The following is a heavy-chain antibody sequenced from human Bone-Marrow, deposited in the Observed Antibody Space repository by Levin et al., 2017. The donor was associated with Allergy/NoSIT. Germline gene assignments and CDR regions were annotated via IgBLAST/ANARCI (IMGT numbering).Heavy chain of an antibody. CDR3: TSVRYESRGYHAS. D-gene: IGHD3-22*01. V-gene: IGHV3-73*01. CDR1: GFTFSGSA. Sequence: GGSLRLSCAASGFTFSGSAMHWVRQASGKGLEWVGRIRSKANSYATAYAASVKGRFTISRDDSKNTAYLQMNSLKTEDTAVYYCTSVRYESRGYHASWGQGTLVTVSS. CDR2: IRSKANSYAT. J-gene: IGHJ5*02.